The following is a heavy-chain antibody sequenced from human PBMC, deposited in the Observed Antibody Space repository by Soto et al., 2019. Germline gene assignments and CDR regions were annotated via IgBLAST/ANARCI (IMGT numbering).Heavy chain of an antibody. CDR2: ISWNSGSI. V-gene: IGHV3-9*01. CDR3: AKDIGPHYDYLWGSYLGYYYYGMDV. Sequence: GGSLRLSCAASGFTFDDYAMHWVRQAPGKGLEWVSGISWNSGSIGYADSVKGRVTISRDNAKNSLYLQMNSRRAEDTALYYRAKDIGPHYDYLWGSYLGYYYYGMDVWGQGTPVTVPS. CDR1: GFTFDDYA. J-gene: IGHJ6*01. D-gene: IGHD3-16*02.